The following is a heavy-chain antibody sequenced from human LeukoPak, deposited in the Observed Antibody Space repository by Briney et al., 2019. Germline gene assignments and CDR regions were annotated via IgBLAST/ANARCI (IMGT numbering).Heavy chain of an antibody. Sequence: SETLSLTCAVYGGTFSDHYWNWIRQPPGKGLEWIGEINHSGTTNYNASLKSRVTISVDTSKNHFSLILNSMTAADTAVYYCARKASHFSYALGAIGYWGQGNLVTVSS. CDR1: GGTFSDHY. CDR3: ARKASHFSYALGAIGY. V-gene: IGHV4-34*01. CDR2: INHSGTT. J-gene: IGHJ4*02. D-gene: IGHD1-26*01.